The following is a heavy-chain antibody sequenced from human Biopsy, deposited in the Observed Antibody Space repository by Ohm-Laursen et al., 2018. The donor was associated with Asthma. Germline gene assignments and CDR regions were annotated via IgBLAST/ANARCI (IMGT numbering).Heavy chain of an antibody. D-gene: IGHD1-26*01. CDR1: GGSVTSATFH. Sequence: GTLSLTCTVTGGSVTSATFHWSWIRQAPGKGLEWIGFINYSGSANYSPSLRGRVSISVDRSKNQFSLRLTSVTAADTAVYYCARGSSSRLSRWELLVSGGKRAHSYYGMDVWGQGTTVTVSS. CDR2: INYSGSA. CDR3: ARGSSSRLSRWELLVSGGKRAHSYYGMDV. V-gene: IGHV4-61*01. J-gene: IGHJ6*02.